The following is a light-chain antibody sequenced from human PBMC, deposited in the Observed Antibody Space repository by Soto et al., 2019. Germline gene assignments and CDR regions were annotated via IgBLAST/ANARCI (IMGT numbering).Light chain of an antibody. Sequence: QSVLTQPASVSGSPGQSNTISCTGAGSDDVPYNYVSWYQQHPGKAPKLMIYEVSNRPSGVSNRFSGSKSGSTASLTIAGLQAEDEADYYCSSHKTSTTNLVFGGGTKLTVL. CDR3: SSHKTSTTNLV. V-gene: IGLV2-14*01. CDR1: GSDDVPYNY. CDR2: EVS. J-gene: IGLJ2*01.